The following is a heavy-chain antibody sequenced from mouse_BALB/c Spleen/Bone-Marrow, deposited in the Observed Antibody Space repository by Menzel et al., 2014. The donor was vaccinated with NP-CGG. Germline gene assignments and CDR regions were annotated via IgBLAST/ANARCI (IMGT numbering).Heavy chain of an antibody. J-gene: IGHJ4*01. CDR3: AKPEDGYAMDY. CDR1: GFSLTSNG. Sequence: VQLQQSGPGLVAPSQSLSITCTVSGFSLTSNGVSWIRQPPGKGLEWLGVIWGDGSTKYHSALISRLSFTKDNSKSRVFLKLNSLHTDDTATYYCAKPEDGYAMDYWGQGTSVTASS. D-gene: IGHD2-3*01. V-gene: IGHV2-3*01. CDR2: IWGDGST.